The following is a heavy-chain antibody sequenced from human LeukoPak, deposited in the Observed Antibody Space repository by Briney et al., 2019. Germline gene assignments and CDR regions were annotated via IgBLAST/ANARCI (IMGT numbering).Heavy chain of an antibody. D-gene: IGHD6-19*01. J-gene: IGHJ4*02. Sequence: SETLSLTCAVYGGSFSGYYWSWIRQPPGKGLEWIGEINNSGNTNYNPSLKSRVTISVDTSKNQFSLKLGSVTAADPAVYYCARETRIAVAGHYYFDYWGQGTLVTVSS. CDR1: GGSFSGYY. CDR2: INNSGNT. CDR3: ARETRIAVAGHYYFDY. V-gene: IGHV4-34*01.